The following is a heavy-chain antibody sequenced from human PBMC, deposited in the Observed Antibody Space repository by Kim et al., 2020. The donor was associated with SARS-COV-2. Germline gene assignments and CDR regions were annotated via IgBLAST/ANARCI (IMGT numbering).Heavy chain of an antibody. Sequence: GGSLRLSCGASGFTFGTYAMTWLRRAPGKGLEWVSTIGGNGVKTYYADSVKGRFTISRDNSKNTLYLQMDSLRAGDTALYYCAEESGRTKHAFDVWGQGTMVTVSS. V-gene: IGHV3-23*01. J-gene: IGHJ3*01. CDR2: IGGNGVKT. CDR1: GFTFGTYA. CDR3: AEESGRTKHAFDV.